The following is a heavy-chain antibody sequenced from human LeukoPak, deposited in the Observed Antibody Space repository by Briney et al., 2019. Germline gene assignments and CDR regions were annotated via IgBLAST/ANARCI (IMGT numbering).Heavy chain of an antibody. V-gene: IGHV3-30*04. CDR3: ARPRGYCSGGSCHNYYYGMDV. Sequence: GGSLRLSCAASGFTFSSYAMHWVRQAPGKGLEWVAVIPYDGSKEYYADSVKGRSTISRDNSKNTLYLQMNSLRAEDTAVYYCARPRGYCSGGSCHNYYYGMDVWGKGTTVTVSS. CDR2: IPYDGSKE. D-gene: IGHD2-15*01. CDR1: GFTFSSYA. J-gene: IGHJ6*04.